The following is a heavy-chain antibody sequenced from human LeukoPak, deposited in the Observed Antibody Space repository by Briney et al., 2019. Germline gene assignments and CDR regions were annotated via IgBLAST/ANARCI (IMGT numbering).Heavy chain of an antibody. CDR2: IRSDGTT. J-gene: IGHJ6*03. CDR3: ARSTGFYTTYYMDV. CDR1: GDSMGNYY. D-gene: IGHD3-22*01. Sequence: SETLSLTCTVSGDSMGNYYWNWLRQPAGKGLEWIGRIRSDGTTYANPSLESAVTMSVDTSNNHISLRLSSATAADTAVYYCARSTGFYTTYYMDVWGKGTTVTVSS. V-gene: IGHV4-4*07.